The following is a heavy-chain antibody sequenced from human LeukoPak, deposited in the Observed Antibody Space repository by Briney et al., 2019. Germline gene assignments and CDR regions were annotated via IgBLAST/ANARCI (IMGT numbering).Heavy chain of an antibody. CDR2: IYSGGST. CDR1: GFTVSSNY. V-gene: IGHV3-53*01. J-gene: IGHJ4*02. Sequence: PGGSLRLSCAASGFTVSSNYMSWVRQAPGKGLEWVSVIYSGGSTYCADSVKGRFTISRDNSKNTLYLQMNSLRAEDTAVYYCARGAALRPFDYWGQGTLVTVSS. D-gene: IGHD6-13*01. CDR3: ARGAALRPFDY.